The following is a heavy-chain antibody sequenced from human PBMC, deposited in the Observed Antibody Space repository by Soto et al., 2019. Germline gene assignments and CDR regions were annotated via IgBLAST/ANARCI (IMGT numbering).Heavy chain of an antibody. V-gene: IGHV3-23*01. CDR3: AKGGTAYCSGGTCYHPFDY. CDR1: GFTFTNYA. J-gene: IGHJ4*02. CDR2: LSGTGEKT. Sequence: EVQLLESGGGLVQPGGSLRLSCAASGFTFTNYAMHWVRQTPVKGLAWVSTLSGTGEKTFYADAVKGRFTISRDNSKSTLFVQMNSLEAEDTAVYYCAKGGTAYCSGGTCYHPFDYWGQGTLVTVSS. D-gene: IGHD2-15*01.